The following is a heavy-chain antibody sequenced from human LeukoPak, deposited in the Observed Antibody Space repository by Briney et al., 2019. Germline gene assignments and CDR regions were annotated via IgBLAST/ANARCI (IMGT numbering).Heavy chain of an antibody. CDR2: ITGSGGNT. J-gene: IGHJ4*02. CDR3: AKGDVVAGGGDY. D-gene: IGHD2-21*01. CDR1: GFTFSSYA. V-gene: IGHV3-23*01. Sequence: GGSLRLSCAASGFTFSSYAMSWVRQAPGRGLEWVSTITGSGGNTYYADSVKGRFTISRDNSKNTLYLQMNSLRAEDTAVYYCAKGDVVAGGGDYWGQGTLVTVSS.